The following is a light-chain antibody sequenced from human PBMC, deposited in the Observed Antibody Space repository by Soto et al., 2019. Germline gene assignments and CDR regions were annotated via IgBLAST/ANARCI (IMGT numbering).Light chain of an antibody. J-gene: IGLJ1*01. CDR2: DVT. Sequence: HSVLTQPRAVSGCPGQSVTISCTGTSSDVGRYDYVSWYQQYPGEAPKLIIYDVTERPSGVPDRFSGSKSGNTASLTISGLRAEDEAAYSCCSFAGSYSYVFGSGTKVTVL. V-gene: IGLV2-11*01. CDR1: SSDVGRYDY. CDR3: CSFAGSYSYV.